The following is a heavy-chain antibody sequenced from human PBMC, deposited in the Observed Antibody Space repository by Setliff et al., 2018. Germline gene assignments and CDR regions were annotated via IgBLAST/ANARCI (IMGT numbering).Heavy chain of an antibody. CDR3: ASTLYYYDSSGYGAFDI. D-gene: IGHD3-22*01. CDR2: IYPGDSDT. V-gene: IGHV5-51*01. Sequence: GESLKISCRGSGYSFNSYWIGWVRQMPGKGLEWMGIIYPGDSDTRYSPSFQGQVTISADKSISTAYLQWSSLKASDTAMYYCASTLYYYDSSGYGAFDICGQGTMVTVSS. J-gene: IGHJ3*02. CDR1: GYSFNSYW.